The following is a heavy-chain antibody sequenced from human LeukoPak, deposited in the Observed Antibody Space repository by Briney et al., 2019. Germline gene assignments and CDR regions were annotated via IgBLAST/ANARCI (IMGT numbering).Heavy chain of an antibody. CDR2: IYESGTT. V-gene: IGHV4-34*01. CDR1: GESLNSYY. D-gene: IGHD2-15*01. Sequence: PSETLSLTCAVYGESLNSYYWSWVRQPPGEGLEWIGEIYESGTTKHNPSLKSRVTISMVPSKQQFSLSLNSVTAADTAVYYCARGAWATRLGSWGLGAPVIVSS. J-gene: IGHJ4*02. CDR3: ARGAWATRLGS.